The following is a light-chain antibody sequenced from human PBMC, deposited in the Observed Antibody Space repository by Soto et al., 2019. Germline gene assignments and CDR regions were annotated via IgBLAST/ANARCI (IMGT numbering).Light chain of an antibody. CDR2: GVS. Sequence: ETVMTQSPATLSVSPGERATLSCRASQSVSSNLAWYQQKPGQAPRLLIYGVSTRTTGIPTRFTGSGSGTEFTLTISSLQSEDSADYYCQHYNSWPLTFGGGTKVDIK. CDR3: QHYNSWPLT. J-gene: IGKJ4*01. V-gene: IGKV3-15*01. CDR1: QSVSSN.